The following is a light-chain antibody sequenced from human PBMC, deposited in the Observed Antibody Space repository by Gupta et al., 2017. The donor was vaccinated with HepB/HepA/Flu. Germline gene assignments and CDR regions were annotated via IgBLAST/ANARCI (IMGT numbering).Light chain of an antibody. CDR2: NNT. CDR1: SSTIGRHT. V-gene: IGLV1-44*01. Sequence: PPSASGTPGQRVIISCSGSSSTIGRHTVDWYQQLPGTAPRLIIYNNTQRPSGVPDRCSGSKSGTSASLAISGLQSEDEADYYCAAWADSLTGVVFGGGTKLTVL. CDR3: AAWADSLTGVV. J-gene: IGLJ3*02.